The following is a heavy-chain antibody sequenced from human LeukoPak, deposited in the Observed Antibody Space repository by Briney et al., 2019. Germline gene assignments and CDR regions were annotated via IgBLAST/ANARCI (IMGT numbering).Heavy chain of an antibody. CDR3: ARVISSAWRQNDL. V-gene: IGHV4-4*02. D-gene: IGHD3-22*01. J-gene: IGHJ5*02. CDR1: GASITSYAW. CDR2: MHLNGHT. Sequence: SGTLSLTCAVSGASITSYAWWSWVRQPPGKGLEWIGEMHLNGHTNYNPSLKTRVTMSIDKSKNQFSLNLTSVTAADTAVYYCARVISSAWRQNDLWGQGTLVTVSS.